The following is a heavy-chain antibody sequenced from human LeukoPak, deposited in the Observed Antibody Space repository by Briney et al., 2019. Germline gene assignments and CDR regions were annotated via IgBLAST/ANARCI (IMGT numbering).Heavy chain of an antibody. D-gene: IGHD1-26*01. CDR1: GFTFSSYW. J-gene: IGHJ5*02. V-gene: IGHV3-7*01. CDR2: IKQDGSEK. Sequence: GGSLRLSCAASGFTFSSYWMSWVRQAPGKGLEWVANIKQDGSEKYYVDSVKGRFTISRDNAKNSLYLQMNSLRAEDTAVYYCARDQMGSPPWFDPWGQGTLVTVSS. CDR3: ARDQMGSPPWFDP.